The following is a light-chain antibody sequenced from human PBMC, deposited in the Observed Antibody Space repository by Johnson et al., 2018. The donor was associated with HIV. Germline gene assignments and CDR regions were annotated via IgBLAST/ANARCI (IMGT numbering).Light chain of an antibody. CDR2: ENK. V-gene: IGLV1-51*02. CDR1: SSNIGKNY. CDR3: GTWDGSLGAWV. Sequence: QSVLTQPPSVSAAPGQKVTISCSGSSSNIGKNYVSWYQQFPGTAPKLLIHENKKLPSGIPDRFSGSKSGPSATLHITGLQTGDEADYYCGTWDGSLGAWVFGTGTKVTVL. J-gene: IGLJ1*01.